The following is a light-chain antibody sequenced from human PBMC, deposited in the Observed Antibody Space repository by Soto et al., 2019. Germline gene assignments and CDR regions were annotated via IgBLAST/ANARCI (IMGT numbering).Light chain of an antibody. CDR2: EVT. Sequence: QSVLTQPASVSGSPGQSITISCTGTSGDVGGYNYVSWYQHHPGKAPKLIIYEVTNRPSGVSNRFSGSKSGDTASLTISGLQAEDEADYYCSSYTSNNTVVFGTGTKLTVL. J-gene: IGLJ1*01. V-gene: IGLV2-14*01. CDR1: SGDVGGYNY. CDR3: SSYTSNNTVV.